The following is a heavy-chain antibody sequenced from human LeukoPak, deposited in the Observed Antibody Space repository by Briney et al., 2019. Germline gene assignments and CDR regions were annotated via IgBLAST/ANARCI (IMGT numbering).Heavy chain of an antibody. CDR1: GGTFSSYA. CDR3: ARERDSYGLVDDAFDI. J-gene: IGHJ3*02. CDR2: IIPIFGTA. D-gene: IGHD5-18*01. Sequence: GASVKVSCKASGGTFSSYAISWVRQAPGQGLEWMGGIIPIFGTANYAQKFQGRVTITADESTSTAYMELSSLRSEDTAVYYCARERDSYGLVDDAFDIWGQGTMVTVSS. V-gene: IGHV1-69*13.